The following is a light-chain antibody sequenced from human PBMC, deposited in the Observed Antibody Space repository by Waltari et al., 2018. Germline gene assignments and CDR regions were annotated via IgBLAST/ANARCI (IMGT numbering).Light chain of an antibody. CDR3: NCRDSSGNHR. J-gene: IGLJ2*01. CDR1: SLKTYF. Sequence: SSELTQDPAVSVAVGQTVRITCQGDSLKTYFASWYQQKPGQAPRLVIYGRNDRPSGIPDRFFGASTGDKSSLTITGAQAEDEADYFCNCRDSSGNHRFGGGTKLTVL. V-gene: IGLV3-19*01. CDR2: GRN.